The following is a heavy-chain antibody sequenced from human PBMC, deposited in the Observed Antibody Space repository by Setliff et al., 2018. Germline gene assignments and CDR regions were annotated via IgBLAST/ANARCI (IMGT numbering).Heavy chain of an antibody. D-gene: IGHD3-3*01. CDR2: ISSSSSYI. CDR3: ARESSITIFGVPYYYYYMDV. V-gene: IGHV3-21*01. J-gene: IGHJ6*03. CDR1: GFTFSSYS. Sequence: GESLKLSCAASGFTFSSYSMNWVRQAPGNGLEWVSSISSSSSYIYYADSVKGRFTISRDNAKNSLYLQMNSLRAEDTAVYYCARESSITIFGVPYYYYYMDVWGKGTTVTVSS.